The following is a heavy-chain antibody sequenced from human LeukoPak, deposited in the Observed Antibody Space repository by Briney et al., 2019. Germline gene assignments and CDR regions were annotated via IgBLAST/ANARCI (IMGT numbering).Heavy chain of an antibody. CDR3: ARGGGQQLVGGYYYYYYMDV. J-gene: IGHJ6*03. CDR2: IYTSGST. CDR1: GGSISSYY. V-gene: IGHV4-4*07. Sequence: PSETLSLTCTVSGGSISSYYWSWIRQPAGKGLEWIGRIYTSGSTNYNPSLKSRVTISVDKSKNQFSLKLSSVPAADTAVYYCARGGGQQLVGGYYYYYYMDVWGKGTTVTVSS. D-gene: IGHD6-13*01.